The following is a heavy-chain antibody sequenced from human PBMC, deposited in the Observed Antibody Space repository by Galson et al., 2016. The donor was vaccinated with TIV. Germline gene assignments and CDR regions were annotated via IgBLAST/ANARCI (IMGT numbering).Heavy chain of an antibody. CDR1: GFTFSIYV. CDR3: ARWNDHGDRSYDY. V-gene: IGHV3-30*03. CDR2: ISHDGEKK. Sequence: SLRLSCAASGFTFSIYVMHWVRQAPGKGLEWVAVISHDGEKKFYADSGKGRVTISRDDSKNTVYLQMNNLRAEDTAVYYCARWNDHGDRSYDYWGQGTLVTVSS. J-gene: IGHJ4*02. D-gene: IGHD4-17*01.